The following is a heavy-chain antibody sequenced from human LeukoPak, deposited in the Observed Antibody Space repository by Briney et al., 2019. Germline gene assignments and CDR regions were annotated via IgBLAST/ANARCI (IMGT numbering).Heavy chain of an antibody. Sequence: ASVKVSCEASGYTFSVYYMHWVRQAPGRGLEWMGWINPNNGGTNYAQKLQGRVTMTRDASISTAYTELSRLTSDDTAVYYCARAVSHNFEFWGQGSLVTVSS. CDR3: ARAVSHNFEF. V-gene: IGHV1-2*02. CDR1: GYTFSVYY. D-gene: IGHD5/OR15-5a*01. J-gene: IGHJ4*02. CDR2: INPNNGGT.